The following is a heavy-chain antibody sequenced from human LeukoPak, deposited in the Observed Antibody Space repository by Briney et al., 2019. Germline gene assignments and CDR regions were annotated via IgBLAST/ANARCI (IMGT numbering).Heavy chain of an antibody. CDR1: GFTFDDYA. J-gene: IGHJ4*02. V-gene: IGHV3-9*01. Sequence: PGRSLRLSCAASGFTFDDYAMHWVRQAPGKGLEWVSGISWNSGSIGYADSVKGRFTISRDNAKNSLYLQMNSLRAEDTALYYCAKVKRSGSSEFFDHWGQGTLVTVSS. CDR2: ISWNSGSI. D-gene: IGHD3-10*01. CDR3: AKVKRSGSSEFFDH.